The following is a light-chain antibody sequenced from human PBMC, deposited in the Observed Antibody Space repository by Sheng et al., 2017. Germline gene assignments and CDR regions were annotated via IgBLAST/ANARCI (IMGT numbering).Light chain of an antibody. V-gene: IGKV3-11*01. J-gene: IGKJ4*01. CDR1: QSVSRY. Sequence: ELVLTQSPATLSLSPGERATLSCRASQSVSRYLAWFQQKRGQAPRLLIYDASNRATGIPARFSGSGAGTDFTLTISSLEPEDFAVYYCQQRRTWPLTFGGGTKVEI. CDR2: DAS. CDR3: QQRRTWPLT.